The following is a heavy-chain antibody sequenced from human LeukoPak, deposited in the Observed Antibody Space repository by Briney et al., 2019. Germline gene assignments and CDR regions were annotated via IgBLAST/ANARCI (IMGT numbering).Heavy chain of an antibody. CDR2: IGYDGGNK. V-gene: IGHV3-33*01. CDR3: ATDLRPFVVVGAMAN. CDR1: GLTFTSHG. D-gene: IGHD2-15*01. J-gene: IGHJ4*02. Sequence: GGSLRLSCAASGLTFTSHGMHWVRQTPGKGPEWVAVIGYDGGNKYYADSVKGRFTISRDNPKNTMYLQMNSLGVEDTAVYYCATDLRPFVVVGAMANWGQGSLVIVSS.